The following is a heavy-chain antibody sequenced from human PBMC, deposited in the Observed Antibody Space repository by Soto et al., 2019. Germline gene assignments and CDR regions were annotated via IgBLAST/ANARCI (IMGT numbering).Heavy chain of an antibody. V-gene: IGHV1-3*05. D-gene: IGHD3-16*02. CDR2: INAGNGNT. CDR3: AMSAVSPFGGLIGPFDY. Sequence: QGQLVQSGAEEKKPGASVKVSCKASGYTFTGYAMHWVRQAPGQRLEWMGWINAGNGNTKYSQKCQGRVTITRDTSASTAYMELSSLRSEDTAVYYCAMSAVSPFGGLIGPFDYWGQGNLVTVSS. J-gene: IGHJ4*02. CDR1: GYTFTGYA.